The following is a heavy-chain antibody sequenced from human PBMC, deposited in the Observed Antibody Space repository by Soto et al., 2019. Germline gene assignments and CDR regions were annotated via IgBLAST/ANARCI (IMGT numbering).Heavy chain of an antibody. CDR3: ARERATTYYYYYGMDV. V-gene: IGHV1-69*13. Sequence: ASVNVSCKASGGTFSSYSISWGRQAPGQGLEWMGGIIPIFGTANYAQKFQGRVTITADESTSTAYMELSSLRSEDTAVYYCARERATTYYYYYGMDVWGQGTTVTVSS. CDR1: GGTFSSYS. J-gene: IGHJ6*02. D-gene: IGHD1-1*01. CDR2: IIPIFGTA.